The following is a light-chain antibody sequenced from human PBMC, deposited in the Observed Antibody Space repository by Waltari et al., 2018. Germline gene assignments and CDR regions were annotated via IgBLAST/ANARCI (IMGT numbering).Light chain of an antibody. CDR3: AAWDDSLNGWV. J-gene: IGLJ3*02. CDR1: SSNIGTNT. CDR2: TNN. V-gene: IGLV1-44*01. Sequence: QSVLTQPPSASGTPGQSVTISCSGSSSNIGTNTVNWYQQFPGTAPKLLIHTNNQRPSGVPDRFSGSKSGTSGSLAISGLQSEDEADYYCAAWDDSLNGWVFGGGTELTVL.